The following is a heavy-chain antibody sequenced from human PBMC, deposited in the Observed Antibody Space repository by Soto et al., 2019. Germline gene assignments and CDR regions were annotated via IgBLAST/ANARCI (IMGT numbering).Heavy chain of an antibody. V-gene: IGHV4-59*01. D-gene: IGHD1-26*01. J-gene: IGHJ3*02. CDR1: GGSISSYY. CDR2: IYYSGST. Sequence: SETLSLTCTVSGGSISSYYWSWIRQPPGKGLEWIGYIYYSGSTNYNPSLKSRVTISVDTSKNQFSLKLSSVTAADTAVYYCARTAGNSGSYYVGAFDIWGQGTMVTVSS. CDR3: ARTAGNSGSYYVGAFDI.